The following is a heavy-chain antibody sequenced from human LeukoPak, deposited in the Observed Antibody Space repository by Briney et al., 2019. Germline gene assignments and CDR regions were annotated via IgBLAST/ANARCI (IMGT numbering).Heavy chain of an antibody. CDR1: GYTFTSYA. Sequence: ASVKVSCKASGYTFTSYAMHWVRQAPGQRLEWMGWINAGNGNTKYSQKFQGRVTITRDTSAGTAYMELSSLRSEDTAVYYCARWEKTNNWFDPWGQGTLVTVSS. CDR2: INAGNGNT. D-gene: IGHD1-14*01. V-gene: IGHV1-3*01. J-gene: IGHJ5*02. CDR3: ARWEKTNNWFDP.